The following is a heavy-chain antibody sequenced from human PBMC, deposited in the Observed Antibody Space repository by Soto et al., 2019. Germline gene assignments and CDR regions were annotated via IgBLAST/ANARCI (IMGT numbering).Heavy chain of an antibody. Sequence: QLPLVQSGAEVERPGASVRVSCKAYGYAFSKYGISWIRQAPGQGLEWMGWIRPDNGDTNYAQKFQGRVTMTTDTSSTSASMELRRLRSHDTAVYFSATSYDSGFEPWGQGTLVSVSS. V-gene: IGHV1-18*04. CDR1: GYAFSKYG. CDR2: IRPDNGDT. CDR3: ATSYDSGFEP. J-gene: IGHJ5*02. D-gene: IGHD5-12*01.